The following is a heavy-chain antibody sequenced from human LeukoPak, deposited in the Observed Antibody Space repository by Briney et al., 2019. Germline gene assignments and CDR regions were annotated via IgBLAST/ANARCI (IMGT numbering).Heavy chain of an antibody. CDR1: GGSISSGSYY. CDR2: IYTSGST. D-gene: IGHD3-3*01. V-gene: IGHV4-61*02. CDR3: ARGNDFWSGYEPPFDY. J-gene: IGHJ4*02. Sequence: SETLSLTCTVSGGSISSGSYYWSWIRQPAGKGLEWIGRIYTSGSTNYNPSLKSRVTISVDTSKNQFSLKLSSVTAADTAVYYCARGNDFWSGYEPPFDYWGQGTLVTVSS.